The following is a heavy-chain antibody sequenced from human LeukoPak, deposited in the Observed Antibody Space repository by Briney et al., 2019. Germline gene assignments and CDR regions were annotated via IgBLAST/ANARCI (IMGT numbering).Heavy chain of an antibody. CDR1: GGSISSSSYY. CDR2: IYYTGST. CDR3: ASPRRGGSSYYMDV. D-gene: IGHD6-6*01. V-gene: IGHV4-39*01. J-gene: IGHJ6*03. Sequence: SETLSLTCTVSGGSISSSSYYWGWIRQPPGKGLEWIGSIYYTGSTYYNSSLKSRVTVSVDTSRNQFSLMLSSVTAADMAVSSCASPRRGGSSYYMDVWGTGTTVTVAS.